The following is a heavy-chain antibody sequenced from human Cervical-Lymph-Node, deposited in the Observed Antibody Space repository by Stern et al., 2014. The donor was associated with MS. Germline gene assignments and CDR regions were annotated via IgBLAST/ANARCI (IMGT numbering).Heavy chain of an antibody. Sequence: EDQLVEPAGGLVQPGGSVRLSCAASGFTFSSYAMSWVRQASGKGMERVSAISGSGGSTYYADSVKGRFTISRDNSKNTLYLQMNSLRAEDTAVYYCAKLSSSSGGDYWGQGTLVTVSS. CDR1: GFTFSSYA. CDR3: AKLSSSSGGDY. V-gene: IGHV3-23*04. CDR2: ISGSGGST. D-gene: IGHD6-6*01. J-gene: IGHJ4*02.